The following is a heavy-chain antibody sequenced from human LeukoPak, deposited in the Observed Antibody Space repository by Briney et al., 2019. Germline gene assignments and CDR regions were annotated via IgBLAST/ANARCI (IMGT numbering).Heavy chain of an antibody. CDR3: ARTDHPPASVPAAMGWYFDL. CDR1: GYSFPIYW. D-gene: IGHD2-2*01. CDR2: IYPGDSDT. J-gene: IGHJ2*01. Sequence: GESLKISCKASGYSFPIYWIACVRQMPGKGLEWMGIIYPGDSDTRYSPSFQGQVTISADKSISTAYLLWSSLKAADTAMYYCARTDHPPASVPAAMGWYFDLWARGTLVTVSS. V-gene: IGHV5-51*01.